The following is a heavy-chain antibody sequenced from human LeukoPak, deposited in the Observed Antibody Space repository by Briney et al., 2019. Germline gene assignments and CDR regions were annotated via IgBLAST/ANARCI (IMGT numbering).Heavy chain of an antibody. CDR2: ISSRSTYI. CDR1: GFTFSSYG. D-gene: IGHD3-10*01. V-gene: IGHV3-21*01. J-gene: IGHJ6*03. CDR3: ARSPGGTYYYYYMDV. Sequence: GGSLRLSCAASGFTFSSYGMHWVRQAPGKGLEWVSSISSRSTYIYYADSMKGRFTISRDNAKNSLYLQMNSLRAEDTAVYYCARSPGGTYYYYYMDVWGKGTTVTVSS.